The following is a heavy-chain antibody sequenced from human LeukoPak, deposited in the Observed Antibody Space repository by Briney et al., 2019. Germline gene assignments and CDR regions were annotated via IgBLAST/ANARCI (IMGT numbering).Heavy chain of an antibody. V-gene: IGHV1-69*06. Sequence: SVKVPCKASGGTFSSYAISWVRQAPGQGLEWMGGIIPIFGTANYAQKFQGRVTITADKSTSTAYMELSSLRSEDTAVYYCAVFQDSSGYYYYYYYMDVWGKGTTVTVSS. CDR2: IIPIFGTA. D-gene: IGHD3-22*01. J-gene: IGHJ6*03. CDR1: GGTFSSYA. CDR3: AVFQDSSGYYYYYYYMDV.